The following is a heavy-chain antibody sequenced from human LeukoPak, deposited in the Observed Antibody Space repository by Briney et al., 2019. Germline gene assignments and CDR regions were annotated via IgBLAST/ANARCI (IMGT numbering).Heavy chain of an antibody. CDR3: ARDRVSGWPQLDY. V-gene: IGHV4-39*07. CDR1: GDSITSSSYH. Sequence: PSETLSLTCTVFGDSITSSSYHWGWIRQPPGKGLEWVGSMSYSGNTYHNPSLKSRVTISLDTSENQFSLKLTSVTAADTAVYYCARDRVSGWPQLDYWGQGTLVTVSS. CDR2: MSYSGNT. J-gene: IGHJ4*02. D-gene: IGHD6-19*01.